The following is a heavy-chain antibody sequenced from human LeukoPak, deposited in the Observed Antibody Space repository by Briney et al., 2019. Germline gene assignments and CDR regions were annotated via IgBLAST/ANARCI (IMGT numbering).Heavy chain of an antibody. CDR3: AREWGYYYDSSGYFDY. CDR2: ISYDGSNK. D-gene: IGHD3-22*01. J-gene: IGHJ4*02. V-gene: IGHV3-30*04. Sequence: HPGRSLRLSCAASGFTFSSYAMHWVRRAPGKGLEWVAVISYDGSNKYYADSGKGRFTISRDNSKNTLYLQMNSLRAEDTAVYYCAREWGYYYDSSGYFDYWGQGTLVTVSS. CDR1: GFTFSSYA.